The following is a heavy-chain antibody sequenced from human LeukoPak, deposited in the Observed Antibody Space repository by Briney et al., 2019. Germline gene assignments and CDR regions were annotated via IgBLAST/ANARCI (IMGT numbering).Heavy chain of an antibody. CDR2: INPSGGST. J-gene: IGHJ4*02. V-gene: IGHV1-46*01. CDR1: GYTFTSYY. CDR3: ARQRTYYDSSEADSYYFDY. Sequence: ASVKVSCKASGYTFTSYYMHWVRQAPGQGLEWMGVINPSGGSTSYAQKFQGRVTMTRDMSTSTVYMELSSLRSEDTAVYYCARQRTYYDSSEADSYYFDYWGQGTLVTVSS. D-gene: IGHD3-22*01.